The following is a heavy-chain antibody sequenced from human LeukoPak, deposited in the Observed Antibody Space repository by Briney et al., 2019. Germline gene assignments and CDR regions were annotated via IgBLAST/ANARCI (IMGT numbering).Heavy chain of an antibody. J-gene: IGHJ5*02. V-gene: IGHV4-59*08. CDR3: ARQVGYGSGRYHNWFDP. CDR1: GGSISSYY. Sequence: PSETLSLTCTVSGGSISSYYWSWLRQPPGKGLEWRGYLYYSGSTNYNPSLKSRVTISVDTSKNQFSLKLSSVTAPDTAVYYCARQVGYGSGRYHNWFDPWGQGTLVTVSS. CDR2: LYYSGST. D-gene: IGHD3-10*01.